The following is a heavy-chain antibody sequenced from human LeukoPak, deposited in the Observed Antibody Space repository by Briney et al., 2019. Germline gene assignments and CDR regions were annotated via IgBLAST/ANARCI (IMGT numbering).Heavy chain of an antibody. CDR3: ARGWQQLAYFDY. CDR1: GGSISSYY. Sequence: SETLSLTCTVSGGSISSYYWSWIRQPPGKGLEWIGYIYYSGSTNYNPSLKSRVTISVDTSKNQFSLKLSSVTAADTAVYYCARGWQQLAYFDYWGQGTLVTVSS. D-gene: IGHD6-13*01. V-gene: IGHV4-59*01. CDR2: IYYSGST. J-gene: IGHJ4*02.